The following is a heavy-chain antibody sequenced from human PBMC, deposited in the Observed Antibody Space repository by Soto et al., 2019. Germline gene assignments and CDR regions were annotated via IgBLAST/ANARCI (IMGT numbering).Heavy chain of an antibody. Sequence: EVQLVESGGGLVQPGGSLRLSCAASGFTFSDYWMSWVRQAPGKGPEWVANIRGDGSENYYADSVKGRFNISRDNAKSTLFLQMNSLRAEDTAVYYCARCVGAVPGSNWGQGTLVTVSP. D-gene: IGHD6-19*01. V-gene: IGHV3-7*05. CDR3: ARCVGAVPGSN. J-gene: IGHJ4*02. CDR2: IRGDGSEN. CDR1: GFTFSDYW.